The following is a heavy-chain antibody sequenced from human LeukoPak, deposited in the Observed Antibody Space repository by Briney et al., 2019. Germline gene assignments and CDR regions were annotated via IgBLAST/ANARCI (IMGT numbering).Heavy chain of an antibody. Sequence: ASVKVSCKASGYTFTSYGISWVRQAPGQGLEWMGWISAYNGNTNYAQKLQGRVTMTTDTSTSTAYMELRSLRFDDTAVYYCARDASALLWFGELVSGWGSYYFDYWGQATLVTVSS. J-gene: IGHJ4*02. CDR2: ISAYNGNT. D-gene: IGHD3-10*01. CDR3: ARDASALLWFGELVSGWGSYYFDY. V-gene: IGHV1-18*04. CDR1: GYTFTSYG.